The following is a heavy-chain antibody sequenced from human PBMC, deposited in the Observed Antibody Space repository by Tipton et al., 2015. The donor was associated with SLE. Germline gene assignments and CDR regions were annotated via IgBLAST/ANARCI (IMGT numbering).Heavy chain of an antibody. CDR1: GFTFSSYE. V-gene: IGHV3-48*03. CDR3: ARAGNPNWNYYYGMDV. Sequence: GSLRLSCAASGFTFSSYEMNWVRQAPGKGLEWVSEISSRGSTIHYADSVKGRFTISRDNAKNSLYLQMNSLRAEDTAVYYCARAGNPNWNYYYGMDVWGQVTTVTVSS. D-gene: IGHD1-20*01. J-gene: IGHJ6*02. CDR2: ISSRGSTI.